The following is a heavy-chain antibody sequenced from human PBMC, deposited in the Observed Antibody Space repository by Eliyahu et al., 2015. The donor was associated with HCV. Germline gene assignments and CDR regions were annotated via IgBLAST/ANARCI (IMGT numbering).Heavy chain of an antibody. CDR2: IYWNDDK. CDR1: GFSLSTSGVG. V-gene: IGHV2-5*01. J-gene: IGHJ4*02. Sequence: QITLKESGPTLVKPTQTLTLTCTFSGFSLSTSGVGVGWIRQPPGKALEWLALIYWNDDKRYSPSPKSRLTITKDTSKNQVVLTMTNMDPVDTATYYCARLYYDYVWGSYRYFDYWGQGTLVTVSS. CDR3: ARLYYDYVWGSYRYFDY. D-gene: IGHD3-16*02.